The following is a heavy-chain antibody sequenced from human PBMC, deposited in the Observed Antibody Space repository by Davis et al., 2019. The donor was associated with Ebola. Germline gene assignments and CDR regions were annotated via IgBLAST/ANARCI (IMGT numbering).Heavy chain of an antibody. J-gene: IGHJ6*02. CDR3: ARGQTYGSMVYGLDV. CDR1: GGSISSTSHY. CDR2: VYYGGST. D-gene: IGHD3-10*01. V-gene: IGHV4-39*02. Sequence: MPSETLSLTCTVSGGSISSTSHYWGWIRQAPGKGLAWIGSVYYGGSTFFNPSLKSRLTISVDTSKNRFSLKLSSVTAADTGVYYCARGQTYGSMVYGLDVWGRGTTVTVSS.